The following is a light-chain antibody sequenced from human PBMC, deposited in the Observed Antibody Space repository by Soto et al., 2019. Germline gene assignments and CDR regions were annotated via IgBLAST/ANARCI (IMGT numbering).Light chain of an antibody. CDR1: QSVSSY. V-gene: IGKV3-20*01. J-gene: IGKJ1*01. CDR2: DAS. CDR3: QQYGSSGT. Sequence: EIVLTHSPDTLSLSPWERATLSSRASQSVSSYLAWYQQKPGQAPRLLIYDASTRATGIPDRFSGSGSGTDFTLAISRLEPGDSAVYYCQQYGSSGTFGQGTKVDIK.